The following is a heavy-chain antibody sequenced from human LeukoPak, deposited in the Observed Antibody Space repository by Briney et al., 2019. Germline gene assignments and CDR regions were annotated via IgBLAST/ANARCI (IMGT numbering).Heavy chain of an antibody. CDR2: ISYDGSNK. CDR1: GFTFSSYA. Sequence: PGGSLRLSCAASGFTFSSYAMHWVRQAPGKGLEWVAVISYDGSNKYYADSVEGRFTISRDNSKNTLYLQMNSLRAEDTAVYYCARDGERITIFGVVLPGGYFDYWGQGTLVTVSS. CDR3: ARDGERITIFGVVLPGGYFDY. J-gene: IGHJ4*02. D-gene: IGHD3-3*01. V-gene: IGHV3-30-3*01.